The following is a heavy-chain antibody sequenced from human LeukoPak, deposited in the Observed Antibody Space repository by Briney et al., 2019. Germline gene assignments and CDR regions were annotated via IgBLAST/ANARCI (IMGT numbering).Heavy chain of an antibody. CDR2: INGDSGLI. D-gene: IGHD7-27*01. Sequence: AGGSLRLSCAASGFTFSDYAMNWVRQAPMKGLEWVSHINGDSGLIDYAGSMRGRFTISRDNAQNSLYLQMNSLRAEDTAVYYCARDLIWGFDYWGQGILVTVSS. J-gene: IGHJ4*02. CDR1: GFTFSDYA. V-gene: IGHV3-48*01. CDR3: ARDLIWGFDY.